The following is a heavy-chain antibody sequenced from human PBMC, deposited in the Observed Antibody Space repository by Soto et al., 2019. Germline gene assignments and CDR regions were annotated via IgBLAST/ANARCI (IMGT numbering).Heavy chain of an antibody. CDR1: GGSISSYY. CDR3: ARVPNYGDYNFDY. CDR2: IYYSGST. J-gene: IGHJ4*02. D-gene: IGHD4-17*01. Sequence: SETLSLTCTVSGGSISSYYWSWIRQPPGKGLEWIGYIYYSGSTNYNPSLKSRVTISVDTSKNQFSLKLSSVTAADTAVYYCARVPNYGDYNFDYWGQGTLVTVSS. V-gene: IGHV4-59*01.